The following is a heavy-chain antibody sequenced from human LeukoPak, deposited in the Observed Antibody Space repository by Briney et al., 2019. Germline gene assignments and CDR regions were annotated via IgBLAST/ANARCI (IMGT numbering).Heavy chain of an antibody. CDR3: AGGHPDYYGSGSYPNPNYYYYYGMDV. Sequence: PSETLSLNCTVSGGSISSYYWSWIRQPPGKGLEWIGYIYYSGSTNYNPSLKSRVTISVDTSKNQFSLKLSSVTAADTAVYYCAGGHPDYYGSGSYPNPNYYYYYGMDVWGQGTTVTVSS. D-gene: IGHD3-10*01. V-gene: IGHV4-59*01. CDR2: IYYSGST. CDR1: GGSISSYY. J-gene: IGHJ6*02.